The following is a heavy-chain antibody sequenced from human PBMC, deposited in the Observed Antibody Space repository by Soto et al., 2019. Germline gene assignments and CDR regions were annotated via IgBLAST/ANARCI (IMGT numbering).Heavy chain of an antibody. V-gene: IGHV3-7*03. CDR3: AGWGGHDYNY. Sequence: DVQLVQSGGGLVQPGGSLRLSCVGSGFTFTDFYMNWVRQAPGKGLEWVANIRPDGTETNYVESVRGRFTTSRDNAKNSLFLQMNSLRADDTALYYGAGWGGHDYNYWGQGILVTVSS. J-gene: IGHJ4*02. CDR2: IRPDGTET. D-gene: IGHD4-4*01. CDR1: GFTFTDFY.